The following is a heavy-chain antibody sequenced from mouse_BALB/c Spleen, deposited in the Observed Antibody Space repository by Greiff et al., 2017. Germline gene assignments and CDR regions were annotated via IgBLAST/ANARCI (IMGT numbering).Heavy chain of an antibody. CDR3: ASDNYYGSSYYAMDY. V-gene: IGHV1-80*01. D-gene: IGHD1-1*01. CDR2: IYPGDGDT. Sequence: QVQLQQSGAELVRPGSSVKISCKASGYAFSSYWMNWVQQRPGQGLEWIGQIYPGDGDTNYNGKFKGKATLTADKSSSTAYMQLSSLTSEDSAVYFCASDNYYGSSYYAMDYWGQGTSVTVSA. CDR1: GYAFSSYW. J-gene: IGHJ4*01.